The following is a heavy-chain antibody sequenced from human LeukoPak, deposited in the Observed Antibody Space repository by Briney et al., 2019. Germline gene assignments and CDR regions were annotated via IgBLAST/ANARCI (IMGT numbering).Heavy chain of an antibody. V-gene: IGHV3-7*01. D-gene: IGHD1-26*01. CDR3: ARNSGSYYSVWFDP. J-gene: IGHJ5*02. CDR2: IRQDGSEK. Sequence: PGGSLRLSCAASGFTFSSYWMSWVRQAPGKGLEWVANIRQDGSEKYYVDSVKGRFTISRDNAKNSLYLQMNSLRAEDTAVYYCARNSGSYYSVWFDPWGQGTLVTVSS. CDR1: GFTFSSYW.